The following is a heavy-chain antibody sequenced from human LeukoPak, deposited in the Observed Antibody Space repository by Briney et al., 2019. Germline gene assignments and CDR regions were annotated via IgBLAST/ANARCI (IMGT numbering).Heavy chain of an antibody. Sequence: PGGSLRLSCAASGFIFDDHGMHWVRQAPGKGLEWVSGISWSSGIIGYADSVKGRFTISRDNSKNTLYLQMNSLRAEDTAVYYCATPTPYSNYEGDYFDYWGQGTLVTVSS. CDR3: ATPTPYSNYEGDYFDY. CDR1: GFIFDDHG. D-gene: IGHD4-11*01. CDR2: ISWSSGII. V-gene: IGHV3-9*01. J-gene: IGHJ4*02.